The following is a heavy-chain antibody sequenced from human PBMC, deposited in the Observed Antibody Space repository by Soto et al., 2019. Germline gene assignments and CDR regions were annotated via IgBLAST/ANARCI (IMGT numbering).Heavy chain of an antibody. Sequence: QVQLRELGPGLVKPSGTLSLTCAVSCYSISSDKWWTWVRQPPGKGLEWIGEIHHRKKANYNTSLQSRVTMSVDKSKDQFSLKLNSVTAADTAVYYCERGGYWRFDYWGQETLVTVSS. J-gene: IGHJ4*02. D-gene: IGHD2-8*02. CDR1: CYSISSDKW. CDR2: IHHRKKA. V-gene: IGHV4-4*02. CDR3: ERGGYWRFDY.